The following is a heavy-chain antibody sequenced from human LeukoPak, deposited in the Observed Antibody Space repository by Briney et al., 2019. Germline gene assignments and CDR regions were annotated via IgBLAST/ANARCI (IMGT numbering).Heavy chain of an antibody. Sequence: GGSLRLSCAASGFTFSAYGMHWVRQAPGKGLEWVAFIHYDGNNKYYADSVKGRFTISRDNSKNTLYLQMNNLRTEDAAIYYCAKAPVTSCRGAFCYPLDSWGQGTLVTVSS. CDR3: AKAPVTSCRGAFCYPLDS. J-gene: IGHJ4*02. CDR1: GFTFSAYG. D-gene: IGHD2-15*01. V-gene: IGHV3-30*02. CDR2: IHYDGNNK.